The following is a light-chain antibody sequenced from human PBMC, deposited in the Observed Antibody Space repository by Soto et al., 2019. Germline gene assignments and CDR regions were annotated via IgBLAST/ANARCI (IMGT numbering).Light chain of an antibody. CDR2: GAS. V-gene: IGKV3-15*01. CDR3: QLYNTYSGT. Sequence: EIVLTQSPVTLSLSPGEGATRSCRASQSVSHYLAWYQQKPGQARRLLIYGASTRATGIPARFSASGSGTEFILTISSLQPDDFATYYCQLYNTYSGTFGQGTKVDIK. CDR1: QSVSHY. J-gene: IGKJ1*01.